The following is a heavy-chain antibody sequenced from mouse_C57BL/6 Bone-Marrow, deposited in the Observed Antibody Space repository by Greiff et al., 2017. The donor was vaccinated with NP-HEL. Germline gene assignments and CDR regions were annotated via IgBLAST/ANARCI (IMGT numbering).Heavy chain of an antibody. V-gene: IGHV1-19*01. CDR2: INPYNGGT. Sequence: VQLQQSGPVLVKPGASVKMSCKASGYTFTDYYMNWVKQSHGKSLEWIGVINPYNGGTSYNQKFKGKATLTVDKSSSTAYMELNSLTSEDSAVYYCAFLFITTVVGGYFDVWGTGTTVTVSS. CDR1: GYTFTDYY. D-gene: IGHD1-1*01. J-gene: IGHJ1*03. CDR3: AFLFITTVVGGYFDV.